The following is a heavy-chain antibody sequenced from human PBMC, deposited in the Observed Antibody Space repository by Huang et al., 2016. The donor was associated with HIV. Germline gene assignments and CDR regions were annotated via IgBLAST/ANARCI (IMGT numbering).Heavy chain of an antibody. D-gene: IGHD6-13*01. CDR1: GFSILIYY. CDR3: AREGITPSGTEVSGFDF. J-gene: IGHJ5*01. CDR2: VNHSGGGA. V-gene: IGHV1-46*03. Sequence: QVQLVQSGAEVKKPGASVTISCKASGFSILIYYIHWVRQAPGQGLEWGGIVNHSGGGADYAQKFKGRVTMTRDTSTRTLYMELRSLRSEDTAVYYCAREGITPSGTEVSGFDFWGQGTPVSVSS.